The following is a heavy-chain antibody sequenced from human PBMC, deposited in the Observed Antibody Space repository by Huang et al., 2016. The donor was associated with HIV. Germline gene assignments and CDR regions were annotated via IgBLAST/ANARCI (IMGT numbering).Heavy chain of an antibody. CDR2: ISYDGRSQ. V-gene: IGHV3-30*18. Sequence: QVHLVESGGGVVQPGGSLRLSCAASGFKLSGFGMHWVRQAPGKGLGWVAVISYDGRSQFYTDSVKGRFTISRDNSDNTMSLQMKGLRPDETAVYYCAKESRWFSDFDHWGQGVLVSVSS. CDR1: GFKLSGFG. D-gene: IGHD2-15*01. CDR3: AKESRWFSDFDH. J-gene: IGHJ4*02.